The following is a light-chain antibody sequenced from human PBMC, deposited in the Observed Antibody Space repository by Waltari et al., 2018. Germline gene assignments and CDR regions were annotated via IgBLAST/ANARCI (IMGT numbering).Light chain of an antibody. CDR2: WAS. Sequence: DIVMTQSPDSLAVSPGERATINCKSSQSVLYSSNNKNYLTWYQKKPGQPPKLLIYWASTRESWVPDRFSGSGSGTDFTLTISSLQAEDVAVYYCQQYYNTPFTFGPGTKVDVK. V-gene: IGKV4-1*01. CDR3: QQYYNTPFT. CDR1: QSVLYSSNNKNY. J-gene: IGKJ3*01.